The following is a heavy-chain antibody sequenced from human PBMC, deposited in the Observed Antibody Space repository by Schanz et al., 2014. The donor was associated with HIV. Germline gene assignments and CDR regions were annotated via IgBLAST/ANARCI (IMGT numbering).Heavy chain of an antibody. CDR3: AKDQGDVSGTPFDY. D-gene: IGHD1-20*01. V-gene: IGHV3-33*06. CDR1: RFTFSSYG. J-gene: IGHJ4*02. CDR2: IWYDGSNK. Sequence: QVQLVESGGGVVQPGRSLRLSCAASRFTFSSYGMHWVRQAPGKGLEWEEIIWYDGSNKYYADSVKGRFTISRDNSKNTLYLQMNSLRAEDTAVYYCAKDQGDVSGTPFDYWGQGTLVTVSS.